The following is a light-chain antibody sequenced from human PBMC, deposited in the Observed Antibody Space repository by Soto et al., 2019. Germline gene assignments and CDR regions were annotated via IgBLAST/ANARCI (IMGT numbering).Light chain of an antibody. V-gene: IGLV2-14*01. J-gene: IGLJ1*01. CDR3: GSYTSSRICV. CDR1: SSDVGGYNY. Sequence: QSALTQPASVSVSPGQSITISCTGTSSDVGGYNYVSWCQQHPGKAPKLTIYEVSNRPSGVSDRFSGSKSGNTASLTISGLQAEDEADYYCGSYTSSRICVFGGGSKVTGL. CDR2: EVS.